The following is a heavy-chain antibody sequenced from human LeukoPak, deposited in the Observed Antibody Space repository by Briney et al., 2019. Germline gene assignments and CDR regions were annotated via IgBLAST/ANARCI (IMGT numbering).Heavy chain of an antibody. CDR1: GGSFSGYY. D-gene: IGHD3-10*01. J-gene: IGHJ2*01. CDR2: INHSGST. Sequence: SETLSLTCAVYGGSFSGYYWSWIRQPPGKGLEWIGEINHSGSTNYNPSLKSRVTISVDTSKNQFSLKLSSVTAADTAVYYCARGPPMVYPNNWYFDLWGRGTLVTVSS. V-gene: IGHV4-34*01. CDR3: ARGPPMVYPNNWYFDL.